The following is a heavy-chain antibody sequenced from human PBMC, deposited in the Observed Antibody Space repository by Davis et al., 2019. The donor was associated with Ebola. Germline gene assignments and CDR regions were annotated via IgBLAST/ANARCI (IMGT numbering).Heavy chain of an antibody. CDR3: ARRGYCSGGSCSRGYYYYGMDV. J-gene: IGHJ6*02. V-gene: IGHV1-18*01. CDR1: GYTFTSYG. Sequence: ASVKVSCKASGYTFTSYGISWVRQAPGQGLEWMGWISAYNGNTNYAQKLQGRVTMTTDTSTSTAYMELSSLRSEDTAVYYCARRGYCSGGSCSRGYYYYGMDVWGQGTTVTVSS. D-gene: IGHD2-15*01. CDR2: ISAYNGNT.